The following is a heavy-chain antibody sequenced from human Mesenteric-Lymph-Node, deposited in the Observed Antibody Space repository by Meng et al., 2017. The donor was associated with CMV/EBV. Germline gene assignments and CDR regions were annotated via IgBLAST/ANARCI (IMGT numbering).Heavy chain of an antibody. D-gene: IGHD2-2*01. V-gene: IGHV4-34*01. Sequence: SETLSLPCAVYCGSFSGYYWSWIRQPPGKGLEWIGEINHSGSTNYNPSLKSRVTISVDTSKNQFSLKLSSVTAADTAVYYCARGRCSSTSCYYLYYYYGMDVWGQGTTVTVSS. CDR2: INHSGST. CDR1: CGSFSGYY. CDR3: ARGRCSSTSCYYLYYYYGMDV. J-gene: IGHJ6*02.